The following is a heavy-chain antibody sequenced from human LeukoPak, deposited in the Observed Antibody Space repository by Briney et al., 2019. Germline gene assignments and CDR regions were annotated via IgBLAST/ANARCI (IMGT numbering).Heavy chain of an antibody. V-gene: IGHV1-24*01. D-gene: IGHD3-16*02. CDR1: GYTLTELS. J-gene: IGHJ4*02. Sequence: ASVKVSCKVSGYTLTELSMHWVRQAPGKGLEWMGGFDPEDGETIYAQKFQGRVTMTEDTSTDPAYVELSSLRSEDTAVYYCAILLPLLGEFSSYLDYWGQGTLVTVSS. CDR2: FDPEDGET. CDR3: AILLPLLGEFSSYLDY.